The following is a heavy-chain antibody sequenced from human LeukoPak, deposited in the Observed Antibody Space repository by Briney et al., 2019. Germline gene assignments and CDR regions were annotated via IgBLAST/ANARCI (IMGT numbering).Heavy chain of an antibody. CDR1: GGSVKSYY. CDR2: IYYSGSA. V-gene: IGHV4-59*02. CDR3: ARDNGFRFFDA. Sequence: RPSETLSLACTISGGSVKSYYWSWIRQPPGKELEWIAYIYYSGSADYNPSLASRVSISVDTSRNQFSLKVRSVTAADTAVYYCARDNGFRFFDAWGQGTLVTVSS. D-gene: IGHD2-8*01. J-gene: IGHJ5*02.